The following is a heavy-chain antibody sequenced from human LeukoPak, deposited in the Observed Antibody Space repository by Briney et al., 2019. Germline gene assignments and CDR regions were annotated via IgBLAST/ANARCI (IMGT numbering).Heavy chain of an antibody. D-gene: IGHD2-2*01. CDR1: GGSISSYY. Sequence: SETLSLTCTVSGGSISSYYWSWIRQPPGKGLEGIGYIYYRGSTKYTPSLKSPVTISVDTSKSQFSLKLTSVTAADTAVYYCARLGIGVVPSAMLGDYYFDYWGQGTLVTVSS. V-gene: IGHV4-59*08. CDR2: IYYRGST. CDR3: ARLGIGVVPSAMLGDYYFDY. J-gene: IGHJ4*02.